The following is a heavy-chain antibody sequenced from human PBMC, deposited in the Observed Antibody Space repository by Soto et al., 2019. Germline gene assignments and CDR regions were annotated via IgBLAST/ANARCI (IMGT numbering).Heavy chain of an antibody. J-gene: IGHJ5*02. CDR3: ARSLLAGTSGFYP. D-gene: IGHD1-7*01. V-gene: IGHV1-18*04. Sequence: ASVKVSCKASGYTFTSYGISWVRQAPGQGPEWMGWISAYNGNTNYAQKLRGRVTMTTDTSTSRAYMELRILRSDDTAVYYCARSLLAGTSGFYPWGQGTLVTVAS. CDR1: GYTFTSYG. CDR2: ISAYNGNT.